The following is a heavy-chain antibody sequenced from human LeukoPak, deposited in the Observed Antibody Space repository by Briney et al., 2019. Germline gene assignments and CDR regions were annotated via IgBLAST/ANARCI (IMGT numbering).Heavy chain of an antibody. CDR2: ISGSGGST. CDR3: AKGLFDSSGYRDY. D-gene: IGHD3-22*01. J-gene: IGHJ4*02. V-gene: IGHV3-23*01. Sequence: GSLRLSCAASGFTFSSYAMSWVRQAPGKGLEWVSAISGSGGSTYYADSVKGRFTISRDNSKNTLYLQMNSPRAEDTAVYYCAKGLFDSSGYRDYWGQGTLVTVSS. CDR1: GFTFSSYA.